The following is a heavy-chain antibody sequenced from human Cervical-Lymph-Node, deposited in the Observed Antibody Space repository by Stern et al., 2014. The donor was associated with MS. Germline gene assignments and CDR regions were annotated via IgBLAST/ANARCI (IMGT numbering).Heavy chain of an antibody. Sequence: VQLVQSGGGVVQPGRSLRLSCAASGFAFRRYALHWVRQAPGKGLEWVAIISYDGRDKYYTDSVKGRFTVSRDNSNNTVELEMNSLRLEDTAVYCGAKGGSGSYLDWGQGSLVTVSS. V-gene: IGHV3-30*04. J-gene: IGHJ4*02. D-gene: IGHD1-26*01. CDR2: ISYDGRDK. CDR1: GFAFRRYA. CDR3: AKGGSGSYLD.